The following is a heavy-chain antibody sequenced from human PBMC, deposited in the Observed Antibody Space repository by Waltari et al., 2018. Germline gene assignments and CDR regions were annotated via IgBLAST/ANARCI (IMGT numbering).Heavy chain of an antibody. CDR2: ISHSGKT. CDR3: VRDLGGSGNSWFDA. Sequence: QVQLQESGPALARPSESLSLSFVFSSYSIRSGSFWGWTRQPPGKGLEWLGSISHSGKTYYNPSLQSRLSLSVDTSKNQFTLKVTSVTAADTAIYYCVRDLGGSGNSWFDAGGQGTLVTVSS. J-gene: IGHJ5*02. V-gene: IGHV4-38-2*02. CDR1: SYSIRSGSF. D-gene: IGHD3-10*01.